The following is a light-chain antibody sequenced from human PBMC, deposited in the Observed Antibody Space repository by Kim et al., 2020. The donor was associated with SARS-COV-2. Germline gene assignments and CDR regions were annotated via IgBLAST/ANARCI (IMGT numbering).Light chain of an antibody. V-gene: IGLV1-40*01. CDR1: RSNIGEGYD. CDR2: SNN. CDR3: QSYDSRLNSYV. Sequence: RVTISCTGSRSNIGEGYDVHWYQQLPGTAPKFLLYSNNNRPSGVPDRFSASKIGTSASLAISGLQAEDEAVYYCQSYDSRLNSYVFGTGTKVTVL. J-gene: IGLJ1*01.